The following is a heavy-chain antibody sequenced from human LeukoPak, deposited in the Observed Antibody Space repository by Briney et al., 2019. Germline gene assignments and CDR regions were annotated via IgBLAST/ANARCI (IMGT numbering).Heavy chain of an antibody. J-gene: IGHJ4*02. V-gene: IGHV3-30*04. CDR1: GFTFSSYA. Sequence: GGSLRLSCAASGFTFSSYAMHWVRQAPGKGLEGVAVISYDGSNKYYADSVKGRFTISRDNSKNTLYLQMNSLRAEDTAVYYCARGVYDSSGFLLDYWGQGTLVTVSS. CDR3: ARGVYDSSGFLLDY. D-gene: IGHD3-22*01. CDR2: ISYDGSNK.